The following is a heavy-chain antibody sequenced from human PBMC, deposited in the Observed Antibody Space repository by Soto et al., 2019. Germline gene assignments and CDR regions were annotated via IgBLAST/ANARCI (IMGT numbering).Heavy chain of an antibody. CDR1: GGSISSSSYY. CDR2: SYYSAST. Sequence: SETLSLTCTVSGGSISSSSYYWGWIRQPPGKGLEWIESSYYSASTYYNPSLKRRVTISVDTSKNQYSLKMSSVTAADTAVYYCARYSSSWYSFDYWGQGTLVTVSS. CDR3: ARYSSSWYSFDY. V-gene: IGHV4-39*01. D-gene: IGHD6-13*01. J-gene: IGHJ4*02.